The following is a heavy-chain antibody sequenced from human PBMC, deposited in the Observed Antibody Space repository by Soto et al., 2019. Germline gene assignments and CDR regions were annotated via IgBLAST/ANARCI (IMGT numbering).Heavy chain of an antibody. V-gene: IGHV3-48*01. CDR1: GFTFSSYS. D-gene: IGHD6-19*01. Sequence: GGSLRLSCAASGFTFSSYSMNWVRQAPGKGLEWVSYISSSSSTIYYADSVKGRFTISRDNAKNSLYLQMNSLRAEDTAVYYCARDHAYEAGSSTYYYYYYMDVWGKGTTVTVSS. CDR2: ISSSSSTI. CDR3: ARDHAYEAGSSTYYYYYYMDV. J-gene: IGHJ6*03.